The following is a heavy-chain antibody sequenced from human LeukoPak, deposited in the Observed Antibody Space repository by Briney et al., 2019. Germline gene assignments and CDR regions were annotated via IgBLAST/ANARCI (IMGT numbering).Heavy chain of an antibody. Sequence: ASVKVSCKASGYTFTSYAMHWVRRAPGQRLEWMGWINAGNGNTKYSQKFQGRVTITRDTSASTAYMELSSLRSEDTAVYYCARGSKSGWFGELLGGYFDYWGQGTLVTVSS. D-gene: IGHD3-10*01. J-gene: IGHJ4*02. CDR3: ARGSKSGWFGELLGGYFDY. CDR2: INAGNGNT. CDR1: GYTFTSYA. V-gene: IGHV1-3*01.